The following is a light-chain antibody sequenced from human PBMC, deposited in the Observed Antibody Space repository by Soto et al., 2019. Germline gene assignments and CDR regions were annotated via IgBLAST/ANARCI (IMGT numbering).Light chain of an antibody. Sequence: QCALTRPASVSGSPGQSSSISCTGTSSDVGGYNYVSWYQQHPGKAPKLMIYDVTNRPSGVSNRFSGSKSGNTASLTISGLQAENEADYYCSSYTSSSTYVFGTGTKVTVL. CDR3: SSYTSSSTYV. J-gene: IGLJ1*01. CDR1: SSDVGGYNY. V-gene: IGLV2-14*01. CDR2: DVT.